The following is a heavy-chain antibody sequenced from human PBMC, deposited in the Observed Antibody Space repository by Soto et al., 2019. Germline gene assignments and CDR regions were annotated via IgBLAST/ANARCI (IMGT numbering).Heavy chain of an antibody. CDR3: ARGLSVTLFDN. V-gene: IGHV4-31*03. J-gene: IGHJ4*02. Sequence: QVQLQESGPGLVKPSETLSLTCTVSGGSISTGGYYWTWIRQHPGKGLEWIGYIYYSGSTYYNPSLKSRVTISVDTSKNQFSLKLSSVTAADTAVYYCARGLSVTLFDNWGQGTLVTVSS. CDR2: IYYSGST. D-gene: IGHD4-17*01. CDR1: GGSISTGGYY.